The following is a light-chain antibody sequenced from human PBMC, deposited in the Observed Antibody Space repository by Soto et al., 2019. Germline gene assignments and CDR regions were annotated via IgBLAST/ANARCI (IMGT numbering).Light chain of an antibody. CDR1: SSDVGGYNY. V-gene: IGLV2-14*03. CDR3: QSSDSSLRGSV. J-gene: IGLJ1*01. Sequence: QSALTQPASVSGSPGQSITISCTGTSSDVGGYNYVSWYQQYPGKAPKVLIYDVSNRPSGVSNRFSGSKSGNTASLTISGLQAEDESDYYCQSSDSSLRGSVFGTGTKLTVL. CDR2: DVS.